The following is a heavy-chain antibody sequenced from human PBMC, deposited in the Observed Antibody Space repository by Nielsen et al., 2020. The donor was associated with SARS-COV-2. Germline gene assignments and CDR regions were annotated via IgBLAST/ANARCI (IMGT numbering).Heavy chain of an antibody. CDR3: ARGYDVGGGMDV. CDR2: IYYSGST. D-gene: IGHD1-1*01. J-gene: IGHJ6*02. V-gene: IGHV4-30-4*01. Sequence: RQPPGKGLEWIGYIYYSGSTYYNPSLKSRVTISVDTSKNQFSLKLSSVTAADTAVYYCARGYDVGGGMDVWGQGTTVTVSS.